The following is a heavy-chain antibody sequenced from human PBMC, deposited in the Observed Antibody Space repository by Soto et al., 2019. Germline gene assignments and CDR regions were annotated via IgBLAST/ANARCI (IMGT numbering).Heavy chain of an antibody. CDR2: IYYSGST. CDR1: GGSISSGGYY. J-gene: IGHJ5*02. V-gene: IGHV4-31*03. Sequence: KTSETLSLTCTVSGGSISSGGYYWSWIRQHPGKGLEWIGYIYYSGSTYYNPSLKSRVTISVDTSKNQFSLKLSSVTAADTAVYYCARVGGINWFDPWGQGTLVTVSS. D-gene: IGHD1-20*01. CDR3: ARVGGINWFDP.